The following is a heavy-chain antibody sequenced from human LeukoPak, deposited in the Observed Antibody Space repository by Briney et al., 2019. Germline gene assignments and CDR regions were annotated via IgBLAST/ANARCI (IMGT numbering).Heavy chain of an antibody. CDR1: GFTVSNNY. D-gene: IGHD3-10*01. CDR3: ARYYGSGGYYTDY. J-gene: IGHJ4*02. CDR2: IYSGGNT. Sequence: GGSLRLSCAVSGFTVSNNYITWVRQAPGKGLEWVSAIYSGGNTYYADSVKARFTISRDNSKNTVYLQMNSLRAEDTAVYYCARYYGSGGYYTDYWGQGTLVTVSS. V-gene: IGHV3-66*01.